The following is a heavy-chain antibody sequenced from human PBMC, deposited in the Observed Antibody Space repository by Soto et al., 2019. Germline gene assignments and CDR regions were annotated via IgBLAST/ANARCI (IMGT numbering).Heavy chain of an antibody. CDR1: GFTFSSYG. CDR3: AKDGDSSWPYYFDY. CDR2: ISYDGSNK. Sequence: GGSLRLSCAASGFTFSSYGMHWVRHAPGKGLEWVAVISYDGSNKYYADSVKGRFTISRDNSKNTLYLQMNSLRAEDTAVYYCAKDGDSSWPYYFDYWGQGTLVTVSS. D-gene: IGHD6-13*01. V-gene: IGHV3-30*18. J-gene: IGHJ4*02.